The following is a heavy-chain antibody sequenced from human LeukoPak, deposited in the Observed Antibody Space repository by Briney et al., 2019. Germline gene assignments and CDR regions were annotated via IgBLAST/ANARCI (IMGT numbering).Heavy chain of an antibody. CDR2: INHSGST. J-gene: IGHJ4*02. V-gene: IGHV4-34*01. D-gene: IGHD3-10*01. Sequence: SETLSVTCAVYGGSFSGYYWSWIRQPPGKGLEWIGEINHSGSTNYNPSLKSRVTISVDTSKNQFSLKLSSVTAADTAVYYCARATYYYGSGTPGYFDYWGQGTLVTVSS. CDR3: ARATYYYGSGTPGYFDY. CDR1: GGSFSGYY.